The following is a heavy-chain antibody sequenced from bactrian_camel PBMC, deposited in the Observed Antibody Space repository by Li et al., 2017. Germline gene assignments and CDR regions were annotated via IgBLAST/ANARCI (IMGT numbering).Heavy chain of an antibody. CDR1: GFTFRSYV. V-gene: IGHV3S67*01. Sequence: VQLVESGGALVQPGGSLRLSCAPTGFTFRSYVMGWVRQAPGQEREKVAEIDSAGNSHYSESVKGRFTISRDNAKNTLYLQMNSLKIDDTALYYCATGPAPSFGVGLPNYWGQGTQVTVS. CDR3: ATGPAPSFGVGLPNY. CDR2: IDSAGNS. D-gene: IGHD1*01. J-gene: IGHJ4*01.